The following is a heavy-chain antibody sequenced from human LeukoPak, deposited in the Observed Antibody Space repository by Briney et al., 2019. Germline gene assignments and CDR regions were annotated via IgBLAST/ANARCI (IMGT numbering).Heavy chain of an antibody. CDR3: ARDDNWNDKPFDL. J-gene: IGHJ4*02. CDR1: GFTFSFYM. V-gene: IGHV3-21*01. D-gene: IGHD1-20*01. CDR2: ISTSSSHI. Sequence: GGSLRLSCTASGFTFSFYMMNWVRQAPGKGLEWVSSISTSSSHIYYADSRKGRFTVSRYNAKNSLYLQMKNLRAEETEVYYCARDDNWNDKPFDLWGPGTLVTVSS.